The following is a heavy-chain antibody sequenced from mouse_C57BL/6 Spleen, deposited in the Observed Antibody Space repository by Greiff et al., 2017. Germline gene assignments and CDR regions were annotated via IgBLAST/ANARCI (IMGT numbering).Heavy chain of an antibody. CDR3: ARDGYLYYFDY. D-gene: IGHD2-2*01. CDR1: GYSITSGYY. V-gene: IGHV3-6*01. J-gene: IGHJ2*01. Sequence: EVQLQESGPGLVQPSQSLSLTCSVTGYSITSGYYWNWLRQFPGNKLEWMGYISYDGSNNYNPSLKNRISITRDTSKNQFFLKLNSVTTEDTATYYCARDGYLYYFDYWGQGTTLTVSS. CDR2: ISYDGSN.